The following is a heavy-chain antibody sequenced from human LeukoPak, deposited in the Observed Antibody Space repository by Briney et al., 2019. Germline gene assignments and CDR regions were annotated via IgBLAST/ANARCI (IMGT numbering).Heavy chain of an antibody. CDR2: ISAYNGKT. Sequence: ASVKVSCKASGYTFTNYGISWVRQAPGQGPEWMGWISAYNGKTNYAQKVQGRFTMTTDTSTSTACMELRSLRSDDTAVYYCARDDYGDYVSYFLHWGQGTLVIVSS. V-gene: IGHV1-18*01. D-gene: IGHD4-17*01. J-gene: IGHJ1*01. CDR3: ARDDYGDYVSYFLH. CDR1: GYTFTNYG.